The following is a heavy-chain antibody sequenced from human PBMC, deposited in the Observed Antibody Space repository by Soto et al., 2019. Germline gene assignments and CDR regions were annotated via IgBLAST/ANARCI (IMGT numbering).Heavy chain of an antibody. V-gene: IGHV3-20*01. CDR1: GFTFDDYG. D-gene: IGHD3-3*01. J-gene: IGHJ6*04. CDR3: ARDSHYYDFWSGYSLSPLDV. Sequence: GGSLRLSCAASGFTFDDYGMSWVRQAPGKGLEWVSGINWNGGSTGYADSVKGRFTISRDNAKNSLYLQMNSLRAEDTALYHCARDSHYYDFWSGYSLSPLDVWGKGTTVTVSS. CDR2: INWNGGST.